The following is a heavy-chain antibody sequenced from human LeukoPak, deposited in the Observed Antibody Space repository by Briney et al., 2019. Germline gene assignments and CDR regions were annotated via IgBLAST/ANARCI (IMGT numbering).Heavy chain of an antibody. V-gene: IGHV4-34*01. D-gene: IGHD3-22*01. CDR1: GGSFSGYH. CDR3: ARGRHDITMIVVVMASVSYYLDV. J-gene: IGHJ6*03. CDR2: INPSGST. Sequence: SETLSLTCAVYGGSFSGYHWTWIRQSPGKGLEWIGDINPSGSTYYNPSLKSRLTISVDTSKNQFSLKLRSVTAADTAVCYCARGRHDITMIVVVMASVSYYLDVWGKGTTVTVS.